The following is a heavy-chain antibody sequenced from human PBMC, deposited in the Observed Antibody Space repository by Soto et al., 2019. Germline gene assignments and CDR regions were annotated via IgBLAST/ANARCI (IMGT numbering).Heavy chain of an antibody. V-gene: IGHV4-30-2*01. D-gene: IGHD3-16*01. CDR2: IYDRGST. CDR3: ARERDYVDDDVSPINDFDY. Sequence: QLQLQESGSGLVTPSQTLSLTCAVSGGSISDSGYSWSWIRQQPGKGLEWVGNIYDRGSTYYNPSLKSRVTISVYRSEDHFALKLTSVTAADTAVYYCARERDYVDDDVSPINDFDYWGQGALVTVSS. J-gene: IGHJ4*02. CDR1: GGSISDSGYS.